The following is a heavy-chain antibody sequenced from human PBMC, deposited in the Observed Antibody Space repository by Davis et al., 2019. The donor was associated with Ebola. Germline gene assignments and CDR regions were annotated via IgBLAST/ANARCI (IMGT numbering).Heavy chain of an antibody. V-gene: IGHV3-53*01. Sequence: PGGSLRLSCAASGFTVSSNYMSWVRQAPGKGLEWVSVIYSGGSTYYADSVKGRFTISRHNSKNTLYLQMNSLRAEDTAVYYCARWGFWSGYSYYYYGMDVWGQGTTVTFSS. J-gene: IGHJ6*02. CDR1: GFTVSSNY. D-gene: IGHD3-3*01. CDR3: ARWGFWSGYSYYYYGMDV. CDR2: IYSGGST.